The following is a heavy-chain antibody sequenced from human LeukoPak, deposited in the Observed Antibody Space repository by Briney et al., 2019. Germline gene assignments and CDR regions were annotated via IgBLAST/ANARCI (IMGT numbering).Heavy chain of an antibody. V-gene: IGHV4-59*08. CDR3: AIHWATDPFDY. CDR1: GASISSYY. D-gene: IGHD5-12*01. Sequence: AETLSLTCTVSGASISSYYWSWIRQPPGKGLEWIGYIYYSGSTNYNPSLKSRVTISVDTSKNQFSLKLKSVTAADTAGYYCAIHWATDPFDYWGQGTLVTVSS. J-gene: IGHJ4*02. CDR2: IYYSGST.